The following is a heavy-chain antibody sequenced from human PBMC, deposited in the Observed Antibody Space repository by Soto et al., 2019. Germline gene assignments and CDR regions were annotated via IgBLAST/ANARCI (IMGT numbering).Heavy chain of an antibody. CDR3: ARDRCYDGTCYSASDF. J-gene: IGHJ4*02. CDR1: GFSFSTYN. V-gene: IGHV3-48*02. Sequence: GGSLRLSCAASGFSFSTYNMDWVRQAPGKGPEWIAYISTTSFTIYYADSVKGRFTISRDNDRNSLYLEMNSLRDEDTAVYYCARDRCYDGTCYSASDFWGQGTLVTVSS. CDR2: ISTTSFTI. D-gene: IGHD2-15*01.